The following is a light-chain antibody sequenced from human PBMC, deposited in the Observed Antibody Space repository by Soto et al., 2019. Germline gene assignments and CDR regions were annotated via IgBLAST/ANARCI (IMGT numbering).Light chain of an antibody. V-gene: IGKV1-5*01. CDR1: QSISRF. CDR3: QQYTSYSRA. Sequence: DIQMTQSPSTLSASVGDRATITCRASQSISRFLAWYQQKPGKVPTLLIYDASNLGSGIPSRFSGSGSGTDFTLTISGLQPDDFTTYYCQQYTSYSRAFGQGTKVDLK. CDR2: DAS. J-gene: IGKJ1*01.